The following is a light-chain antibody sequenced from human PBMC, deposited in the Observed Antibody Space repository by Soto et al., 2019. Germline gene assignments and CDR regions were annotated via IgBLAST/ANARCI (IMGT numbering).Light chain of an antibody. J-gene: IGKJ1*01. CDR1: QAIRTN. V-gene: IGKV1-6*01. CDR3: LQDYNYPLT. CDR2: AAS. Sequence: AIQMTQSPSSLSASVGDRVTITCRASQAIRTNLGWYQQKPGKAPKLLIFAASSLESGVPSRFSGSGSGTDFTLTISSLQPEDFATYYCLQDYNYPLTFGQGTKVEVK.